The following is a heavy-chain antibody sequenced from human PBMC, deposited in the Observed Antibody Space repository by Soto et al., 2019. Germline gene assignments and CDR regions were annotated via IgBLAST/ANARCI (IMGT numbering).Heavy chain of an antibody. CDR3: SKAMIGSYDSDAFDV. CDR2: ISYDESTT. V-gene: IGHV3-30*18. CDR1: GFSFSRYG. Sequence: LRLSCAASGFSFSRYGIHWVRQAPGRGLEWVAVISYDESTTFYADSVKGRFTISRDNSKNTLFLQMNSLRPEDTAVYYCSKAMIGSYDSDAFDVWGQGTMVTVSS. J-gene: IGHJ3*01. D-gene: IGHD3-22*01.